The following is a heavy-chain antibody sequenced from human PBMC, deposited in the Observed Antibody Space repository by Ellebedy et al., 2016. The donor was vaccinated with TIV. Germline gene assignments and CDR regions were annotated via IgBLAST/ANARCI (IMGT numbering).Heavy chain of an antibody. D-gene: IGHD2-2*02. CDR1: GFTFSRYG. V-gene: IGHV3-30*18. CDR3: AKDHLDCTDPSCYSIYYGMDV. Sequence: PGGSLRLSCAASGFTFSRYGIHWVRQAPGKGLAWVAAISHDGKNEYYVDSVKGRFTISRDNSKSTLYLQMNSLRAEDTAVYSCAKDHLDCTDPSCYSIYYGMDVWGQGTAVTVSS. CDR2: ISHDGKNE. J-gene: IGHJ6*02.